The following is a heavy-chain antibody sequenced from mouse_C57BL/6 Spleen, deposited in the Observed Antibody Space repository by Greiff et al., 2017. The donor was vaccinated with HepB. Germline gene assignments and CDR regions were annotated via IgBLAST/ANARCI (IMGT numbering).Heavy chain of an antibody. CDR3: AREFIYYSPFAY. CDR2: ISDGGSYT. D-gene: IGHD2-1*01. V-gene: IGHV5-4*01. J-gene: IGHJ3*01. CDR1: GFTFSSYA. Sequence: EVMLVESGGGLVKPGGSLKLSCAASGFTFSSYAMSWVRQTPEKRLEWVATISDGGSYTYYPDNVKGRFTISRDNAKNNLYLQMSHLKSEDTAMYYCAREFIYYSPFAYWGQGTLVTVSA.